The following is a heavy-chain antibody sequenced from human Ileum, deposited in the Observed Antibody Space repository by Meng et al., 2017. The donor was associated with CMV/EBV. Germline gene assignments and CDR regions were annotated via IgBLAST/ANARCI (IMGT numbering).Heavy chain of an antibody. D-gene: IGHD1-14*01. CDR3: AREKTYGSSAFDI. CDR1: GGSFSGYY. Sequence: GSLRLSCAVYGGSFSGYYWSWIRQPPGKGLEWIGEINHSGSTNYYPSLKTRVTISLDTSKNQFYLKLSSVTAADTAVYYFAREKTYGSSAFDIWGQGTMVTVSS. CDR2: INHSGST. J-gene: IGHJ3*02. V-gene: IGHV4-34*01.